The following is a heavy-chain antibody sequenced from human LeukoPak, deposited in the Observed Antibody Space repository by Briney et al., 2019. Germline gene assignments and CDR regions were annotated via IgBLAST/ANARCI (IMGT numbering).Heavy chain of an antibody. D-gene: IGHD4/OR15-4a*01. CDR2: INSDGSST. CDR3: ARGDYGTWTYYYYHYMDV. J-gene: IGHJ6*03. Sequence: PGGSLRLSCAASGFTFSSYWMHWVRQAPGKGLVWVSRINSDGSSTSYADSVKGRFTISRDNAKNTLYLQMNSLRAEDTAVYYCARGDYGTWTYYYYHYMDVWGKGTTVTVSS. V-gene: IGHV3-74*01. CDR1: GFTFSSYW.